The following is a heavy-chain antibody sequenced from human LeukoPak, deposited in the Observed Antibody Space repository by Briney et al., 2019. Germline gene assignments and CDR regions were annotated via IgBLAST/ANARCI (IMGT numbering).Heavy chain of an antibody. CDR3: ARESAYAVPDY. CDR2: IYSSGST. J-gene: IGHJ4*02. Sequence: SETLSLTCTVSGGSLRSYYWSWIRQPAGKGLEWIGRIYSSGSTNYNPSLKSRVTMSVDTSENQLSLKLSSVTAADTAVYYCARESAYAVPDYWGQGSLVTVSS. D-gene: IGHD6-19*01. V-gene: IGHV4-4*07. CDR1: GGSLRSYY.